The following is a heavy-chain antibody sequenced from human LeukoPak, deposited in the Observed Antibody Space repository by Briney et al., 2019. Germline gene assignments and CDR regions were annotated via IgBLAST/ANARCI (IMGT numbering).Heavy chain of an antibody. CDR3: ARGDSWPIHYVY. CDR2: IYYSGST. D-gene: IGHD6-13*01. V-gene: IGHV4-59*01. J-gene: IGHJ4*02. CDR1: GGSISSYY. Sequence: PSETLSLXCTVSGGSISSYYWSWIRQPPGKGLEWIGYIYYSGSTNYNPSLKSRVTISVDTSKNQFSLKLSSVTAADTAVYYCARGDSWPIHYVYWGQGTLVTVSS.